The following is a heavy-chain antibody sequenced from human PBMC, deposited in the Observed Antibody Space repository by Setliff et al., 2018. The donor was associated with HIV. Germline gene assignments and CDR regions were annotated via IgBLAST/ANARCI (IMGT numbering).Heavy chain of an antibody. D-gene: IGHD5-18*01. CDR3: ARRIQLWPDNWFDP. Sequence: GESLKISCKGSGYNFTNYWIAWVRQMPGKGLEWMGIIYPGDSDTKYSPSFQGQVTISADKSVSTAFLQWNSLEASDTAMYYCARRIQLWPDNWFDPWGQGTLVTVSS. V-gene: IGHV5-51*01. CDR1: GYNFTNYW. J-gene: IGHJ5*02. CDR2: IYPGDSDT.